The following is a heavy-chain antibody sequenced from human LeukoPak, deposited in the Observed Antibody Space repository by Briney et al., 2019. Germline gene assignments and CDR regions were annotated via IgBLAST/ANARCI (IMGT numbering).Heavy chain of an antibody. J-gene: IGHJ4*02. Sequence: PSETLSLTCAGYGGSFSGYYWSWIRQPPGKGLEWIGEINHSGSTNYNPSLKSRVTISVDTSKNQFSLKLSSVTAADTAVYYCVIGYYYHYWGQGTLVTVSS. CDR2: INHSGST. CDR1: GGSFSGYY. V-gene: IGHV4-34*01. CDR3: VIGYYYHY.